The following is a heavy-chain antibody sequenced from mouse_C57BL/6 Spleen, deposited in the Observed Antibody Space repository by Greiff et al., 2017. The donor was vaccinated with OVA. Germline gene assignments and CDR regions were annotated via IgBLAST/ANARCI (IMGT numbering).Heavy chain of an antibody. V-gene: IGHV1-52*01. D-gene: IGHD2-10*01. J-gene: IGHJ2*01. CDR1: GYTFTSYW. CDR2: IDPSDSET. Sequence: QSFKASGYTFTSYWMHWVKQRPIQGLEWIGNIDPSDSETHYNQKFKDKATLTVDKSSSTAYMQLSSLTSEDSAVYYCARGTPTMVFDYWGQGTTLTVSS. CDR3: ARGTPTMVFDY.